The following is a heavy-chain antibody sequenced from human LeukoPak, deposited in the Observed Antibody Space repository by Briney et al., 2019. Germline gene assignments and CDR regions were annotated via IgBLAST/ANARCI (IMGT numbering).Heavy chain of an antibody. V-gene: IGHV1-18*01. CDR2: ISAYNGNT. D-gene: IGHD3-9*01. Sequence: GSVKVSFKASGYTFTSYGISWVRQAPGQALEWMGWISAYNGNTNYAQKLQGRVTMTTDTSTSTAYMELRSLRSDDTAVYYCARDWDDILTGDYWGQGTLVTVSS. J-gene: IGHJ4*02. CDR1: GYTFTSYG. CDR3: ARDWDDILTGDY.